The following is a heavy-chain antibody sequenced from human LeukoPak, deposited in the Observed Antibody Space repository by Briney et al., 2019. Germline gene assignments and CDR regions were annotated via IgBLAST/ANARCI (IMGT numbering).Heavy chain of an antibody. CDR1: GFTFSDYW. Sequence: PGGSLRLSCAASGFTFSDYWMHWVRHAPGKGLVWVSRINTDESRTNYADSVKGRFTISRDNAKNTVYLHMNSLRAEDTAVYYCARGALYSYYMDVWGKGTTVTVSS. V-gene: IGHV3-74*01. CDR3: ARGALYSYYMDV. J-gene: IGHJ6*03. CDR2: INTDESRT.